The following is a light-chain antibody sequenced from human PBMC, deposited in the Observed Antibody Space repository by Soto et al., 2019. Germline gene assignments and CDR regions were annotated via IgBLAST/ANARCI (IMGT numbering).Light chain of an antibody. CDR1: SSDVGGYNY. CDR3: SSYTSSGTLVV. CDR2: DVS. J-gene: IGLJ2*01. V-gene: IGLV2-14*01. Sequence: QSALTQPASVSGSPGQSITVSCTGTSSDVGGYNYVSWYQQLPGKAPKLIIYDVSNRPSGVSNRFSGSKSGNTASLIISGLQAEDEAEYYCSSYTSSGTLVVFGGGTKLTVL.